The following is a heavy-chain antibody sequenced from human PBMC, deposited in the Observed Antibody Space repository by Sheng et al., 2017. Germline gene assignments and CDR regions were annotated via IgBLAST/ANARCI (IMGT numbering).Heavy chain of an antibody. Sequence: EVQLVESGGGLVKPGGSLRLSCAASGFTFSSYSMNWVRQAPGKGLEWVSSISSSSSYIYYADSVKGRFTISRDNAKNSLYLQMNSLRAEDTAVYYCARARDSSSGTDAFDIWGQGTMVTVSS. D-gene: IGHD6-6*01. CDR1: GFTFSSYS. V-gene: IGHV3-21*01. CDR3: ARARDSSSGTDAFDI. J-gene: IGHJ3*02. CDR2: ISSSSSYI.